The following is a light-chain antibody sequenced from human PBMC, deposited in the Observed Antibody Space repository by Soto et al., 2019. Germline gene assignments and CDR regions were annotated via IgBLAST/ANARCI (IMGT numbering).Light chain of an antibody. Sequence: DIQMTQSPSTLSASVGDRVTITCRASQSISSWLAWYQQKPGKAPKLLIYAASSLQSGVPSRFSGSGSGTDFTLTISSLQPEDFATYYCQQSYSTPPFTFSQGTRLEI. CDR2: AAS. V-gene: IGKV1-39*01. CDR3: QQSYSTPPFT. CDR1: QSISSW. J-gene: IGKJ5*01.